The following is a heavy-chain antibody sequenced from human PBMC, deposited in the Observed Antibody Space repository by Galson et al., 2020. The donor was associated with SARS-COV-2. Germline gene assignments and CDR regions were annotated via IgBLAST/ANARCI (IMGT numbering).Heavy chain of an antibody. Sequence: SETLSLTCTVSGGSISSGGYYWSWIRQHPGKGLEWIGYIYYSGSTYYNPSLKSRVTISVDTSKNQFSLKLSSVTAADTAVYYCARDRKDSSSWYEYYYGMDVWGQGTTVTVSS. V-gene: IGHV4-31*03. CDR3: ARDRKDSSSWYEYYYGMDV. J-gene: IGHJ6*02. D-gene: IGHD6-13*01. CDR1: GGSISSGGYY. CDR2: IYYSGST.